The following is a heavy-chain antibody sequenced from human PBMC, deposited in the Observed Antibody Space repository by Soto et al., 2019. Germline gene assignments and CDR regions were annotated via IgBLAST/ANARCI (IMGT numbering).Heavy chain of an antibody. D-gene: IGHD2-8*01. CDR1: GLIFSNYK. J-gene: IGHJ4*02. Sequence: EVQLVESGGGLVQPGGSLSLSCAASGLIFSNYKMHWVRQAPGKGLVWVSRISTDGSITDYADSVKGRFTGSRDNAKNTLYLQMNSLRVDDTAVYYCARDTNGLHYWGQGTLVTVSS. V-gene: IGHV3-74*01. CDR2: ISTDGSIT. CDR3: ARDTNGLHY.